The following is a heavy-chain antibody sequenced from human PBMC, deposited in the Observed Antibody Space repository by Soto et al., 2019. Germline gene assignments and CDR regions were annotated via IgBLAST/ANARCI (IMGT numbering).Heavy chain of an antibody. Sequence: PGGSLRLSCASSGGLLSRYAMHWVRQAHGKGLEWVSSISRGSDYIFYADTVKGRFTISRDNARNSLYLQMTSLRAEDTAVYYCAKDSGCVNNACAYDPWGQGNLVTVSS. CDR1: GGLLSRYA. D-gene: IGHD1-20*01. J-gene: IGHJ5*02. CDR2: ISRGSDYI. CDR3: AKDSGCVNNACAYDP. V-gene: IGHV3-21*01.